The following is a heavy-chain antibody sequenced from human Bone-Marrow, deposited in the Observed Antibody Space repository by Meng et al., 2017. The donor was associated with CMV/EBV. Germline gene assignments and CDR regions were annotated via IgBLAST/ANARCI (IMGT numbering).Heavy chain of an antibody. Sequence: GVLKISCAASGFTFSSYWMSWVRQAPGKGLEWVANIKQDGSEKYYVDSVKGRFTISRDNAKNSLYLQMNSLRAEDTAVYYCARIQQPVGYFDYWGQGTLVTVSS. V-gene: IGHV3-7*01. CDR2: IKQDGSEK. D-gene: IGHD6-6*01. J-gene: IGHJ4*02. CDR3: ARIQQPVGYFDY. CDR1: GFTFSSYW.